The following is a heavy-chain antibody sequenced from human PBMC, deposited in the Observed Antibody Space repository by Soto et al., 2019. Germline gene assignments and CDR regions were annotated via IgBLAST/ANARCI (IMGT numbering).Heavy chain of an antibody. Sequence: QVQLQESGPGLVKASETLSLTCTVSGGSVSSGSYYWTWIRQPPGKGLEWIGYMSYSGTTNYNPSLKTRVTISVDTSKNQFSLKLSSVTAADTALYYCATCVGELSKRMDDWGQGTTVTVSS. CDR1: GGSVSSGSYY. CDR2: MSYSGTT. J-gene: IGHJ6*02. CDR3: ATCVGELSKRMDD. D-gene: IGHD3-16*02. V-gene: IGHV4-61*01.